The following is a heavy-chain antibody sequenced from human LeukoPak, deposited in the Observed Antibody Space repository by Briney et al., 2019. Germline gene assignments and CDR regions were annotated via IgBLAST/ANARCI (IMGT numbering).Heavy chain of an antibody. V-gene: IGHV4-61*02. CDR3: ARGYSSGSDWFDP. CDR1: GGSINSGSYY. CDR2: IYTSGST. Sequence: SETLSLTCTVSGGSINSGSYYWSWIRQPAEQGLEWIGRIYTSGSTNYNPSFRSRVIISLDTSKKQFSLKLYSVTAADTAVYYCARGYSSGSDWFDPWGQGILVTASS. D-gene: IGHD3-22*01. J-gene: IGHJ5*02.